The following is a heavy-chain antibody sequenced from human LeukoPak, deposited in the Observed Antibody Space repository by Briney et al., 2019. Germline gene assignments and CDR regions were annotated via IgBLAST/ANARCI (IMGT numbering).Heavy chain of an antibody. J-gene: IGHJ1*01. CDR1: GYTFTDYY. CDR3: TRASSGWYIYFQQ. Sequence: ASVKVSCKASGYTFTDYYIHWVRQAPGQGLAWMGWINPNSGGTNYAQKFQGRVIMTRDTSITTAYMELSRLRSDDTAVYYCTRASSGWYIYFQQWGQGTLVTVSS. D-gene: IGHD6-19*01. V-gene: IGHV1-2*02. CDR2: INPNSGGT.